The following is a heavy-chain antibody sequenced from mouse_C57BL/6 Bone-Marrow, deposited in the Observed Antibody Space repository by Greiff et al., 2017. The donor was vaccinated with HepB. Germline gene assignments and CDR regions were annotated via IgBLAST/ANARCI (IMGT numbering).Heavy chain of an antibody. CDR3: ARSDDGYYAMDY. Sequence: QVQLKESGPELVKPGASVKISCKASGYSFTSYYIHWVKQRPGQGLEWIGWIYPGSGNTKYNEKFKGKATLTADTSSSTAYMQLSSLTSEDSAVYYCARSDDGYYAMDYWGQGTSVTVSS. CDR1: GYSFTSYY. D-gene: IGHD2-3*01. V-gene: IGHV1-66*01. CDR2: IYPGSGNT. J-gene: IGHJ4*01.